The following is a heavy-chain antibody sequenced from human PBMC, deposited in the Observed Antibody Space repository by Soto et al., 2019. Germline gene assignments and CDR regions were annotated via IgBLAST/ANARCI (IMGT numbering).Heavy chain of an antibody. V-gene: IGHV2-5*02. CDR2: IYWDDVK. Sequence: QITLKESGPTLVKPTQTLTLTCTLSGFSLSTRGVGVGWIRQSPGKALEWLAVIYWDDVKHYSPSLERRLTITKDTSESEVVLTMPNMDPVATATYYCARKGSGDYALNYWGQGILVTVSS. J-gene: IGHJ4*02. CDR1: GFSLSTRGVG. CDR3: ARKGSGDYALNY. D-gene: IGHD4-17*01.